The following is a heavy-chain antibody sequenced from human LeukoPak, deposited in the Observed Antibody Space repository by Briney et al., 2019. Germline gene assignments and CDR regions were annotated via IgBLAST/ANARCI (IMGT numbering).Heavy chain of an antibody. J-gene: IGHJ4*02. CDR1: GHTLTELS. D-gene: IGHD3-10*01. CDR3: ETDIVAVRGVEY. Sequence: ASVKVSCKVSGHTLTELSMHWVRQAPGKGLEWMGGFYPEDGETIYAQKFQGRVTMTEDTTTNTAYMGVSSRRFEDKAVYYCETDIVAVRGVEYWGQGPLVSVSS. CDR2: FYPEDGET. V-gene: IGHV1-24*01.